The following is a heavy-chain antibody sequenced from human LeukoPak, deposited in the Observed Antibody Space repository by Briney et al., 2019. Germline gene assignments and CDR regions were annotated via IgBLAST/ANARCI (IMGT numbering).Heavy chain of an antibody. Sequence: GASVKVSCKASGYTFTAYYIHWVRQAPGQGLEWMGWINPNSGGTNFAQKFQGRVTMTEDTSISTAYMEMSRVTSDDTAVYYCVPGFLSTAMVTTLRDYWGQGTLVTVST. CDR1: GYTFTAYY. CDR3: VPGFLSTAMVTTLRDY. J-gene: IGHJ4*02. D-gene: IGHD5-18*01. CDR2: INPNSGGT. V-gene: IGHV1-2*02.